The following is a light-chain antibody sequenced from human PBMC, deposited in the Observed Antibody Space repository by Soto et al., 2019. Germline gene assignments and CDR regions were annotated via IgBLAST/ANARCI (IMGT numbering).Light chain of an antibody. Sequence: EIALTQSPGTLSLSPGERATLSCRASQSFSSSYLAWYQQKPGQAPRLLIYGASSRATGIPDRFSGSGSGTDFTLTISRLEPEDFAVYYCQQYGTSITFGQGTRLE. J-gene: IGKJ5*01. CDR1: QSFSSSY. CDR3: QQYGTSIT. V-gene: IGKV3-20*01. CDR2: GAS.